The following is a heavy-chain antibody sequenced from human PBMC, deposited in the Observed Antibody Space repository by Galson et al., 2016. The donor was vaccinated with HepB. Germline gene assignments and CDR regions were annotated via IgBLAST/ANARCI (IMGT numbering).Heavy chain of an antibody. Sequence: SLRLSCAACGFTFSTSPMAWVRQAPGKGLEWVSGITGSGENTYYADSVRGRFTISRDNSKSTLYLHMASLRAEDAAVYYCARVPGAPNSDYWGQGTLVTVSS. CDR1: GFTFSTSP. V-gene: IGHV3-23*01. J-gene: IGHJ4*02. CDR2: ITGSGENT. CDR3: ARVPGAPNSDY. D-gene: IGHD3-10*01.